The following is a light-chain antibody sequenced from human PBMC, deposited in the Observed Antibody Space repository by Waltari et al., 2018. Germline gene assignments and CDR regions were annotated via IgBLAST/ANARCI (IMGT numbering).Light chain of an antibody. CDR3: QSYDTINWV. CDR2: EDN. Sequence: FLLTPPHSVSESPGQTVIISCTRSTGSIVTKYVQWYQQRPGSAPTLVIYEDNKRPSGVPDRFSASIDSSSNSASLSISGLRSEDEADYYCQSYDTINWVFGGGTRLTVL. CDR1: TGSIVTKY. J-gene: IGLJ3*02. V-gene: IGLV6-57*03.